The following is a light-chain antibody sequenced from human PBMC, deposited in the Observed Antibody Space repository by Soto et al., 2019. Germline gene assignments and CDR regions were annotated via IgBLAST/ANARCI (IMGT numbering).Light chain of an antibody. V-gene: IGKV3-20*01. J-gene: IGKJ1*01. CDR1: QSVSSSY. CDR3: QQYGSSPET. Sequence: EIVLTQSPGTLSLSPGERATLSCRASQSVSSSYLAWYQQKPGQTPSLLIYGASSRATVIPDRVSGSGSGTDFTLTISRLETEDFAVYYCQQYGSSPETFGQGTKVEIK. CDR2: GAS.